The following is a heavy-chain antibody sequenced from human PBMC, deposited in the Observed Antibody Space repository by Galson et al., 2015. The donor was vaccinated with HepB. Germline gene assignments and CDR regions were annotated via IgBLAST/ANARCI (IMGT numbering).Heavy chain of an antibody. D-gene: IGHD3-16*01. CDR1: GFTVSSNY. Sequence: SLRLSCAASGFTVSSNYMSWVRQAPGKGLEWVSVIYSGGSTYYADYVKGRFTISKDNSKNTLYLQMNSLRAEDTAVYYCSSDPNGGGHFDYWGQGTLVTVSS. CDR2: IYSGGST. V-gene: IGHV3-53*01. CDR3: SSDPNGGGHFDY. J-gene: IGHJ4*02.